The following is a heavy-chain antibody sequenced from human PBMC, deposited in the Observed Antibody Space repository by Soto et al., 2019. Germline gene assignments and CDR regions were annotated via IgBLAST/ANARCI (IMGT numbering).Heavy chain of an antibody. Sequence: GGSLRLSCAASGFTFSSYWMHWVRQAPGKGLVWVSRMNEDGGTTDYADSVKGRFAISRDNAKNTLYLQMNSLRVEDTAVYYCASDLSGRADVWGQGTTVTVS. CDR3: ASDLSGRADV. CDR2: MNEDGGTT. J-gene: IGHJ6*02. D-gene: IGHD3-10*01. CDR1: GFTFSSYW. V-gene: IGHV3-74*01.